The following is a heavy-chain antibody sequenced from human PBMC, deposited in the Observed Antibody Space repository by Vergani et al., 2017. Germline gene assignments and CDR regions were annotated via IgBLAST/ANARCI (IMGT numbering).Heavy chain of an antibody. Sequence: QVQLVQSGAEVKKPGSSVKVSCKASGGTFSSYAISWVRQAPGQGLEWMGRIIPIFGTANYAQKFQGRVTITADESTSTDYMELSSLRSEDTVVYYCAREGGELVVNDGGNDAFDIWGQGTMVTVSS. D-gene: IGHD2-15*01. CDR1: GGTFSSYA. V-gene: IGHV1-69*18. J-gene: IGHJ3*02. CDR2: IIPIFGTA. CDR3: AREGGELVVNDGGNDAFDI.